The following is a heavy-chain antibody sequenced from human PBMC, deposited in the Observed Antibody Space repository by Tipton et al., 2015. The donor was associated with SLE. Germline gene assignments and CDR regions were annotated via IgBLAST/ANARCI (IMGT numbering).Heavy chain of an antibody. CDR1: GFTFSTNA. V-gene: IGHV3-23*01. Sequence: GSLRLSCAASGFTFSTNAMSWVRQAPGKGLEWVSAISGSGSSTYYADSVQGRFTISRDNSKNTLSLQMNSLRAEDTAVYYCAKDAPSTSGWYFDYWGQGTLVTVFS. D-gene: IGHD6-19*01. J-gene: IGHJ4*02. CDR2: ISGSGSST. CDR3: AKDAPSTSGWYFDY.